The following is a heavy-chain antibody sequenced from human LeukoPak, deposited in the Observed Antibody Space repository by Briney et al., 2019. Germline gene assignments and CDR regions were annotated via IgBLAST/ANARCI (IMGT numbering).Heavy chain of an antibody. CDR1: GVSFSAYY. V-gene: IGHV4-34*01. Sequence: SETLSLTCAVYGVSFSAYYWSWIRQPPGKGLEGIGEINHSGSTNYNPSLKSRVPISLYKSKNQFSRMLSPLTAVDTAVLYFSRVTAVAGSSAYWGQGTLVTVSS. D-gene: IGHD6-19*01. CDR2: INHSGST. J-gene: IGHJ4*02. CDR3: SRVTAVAGSSAY.